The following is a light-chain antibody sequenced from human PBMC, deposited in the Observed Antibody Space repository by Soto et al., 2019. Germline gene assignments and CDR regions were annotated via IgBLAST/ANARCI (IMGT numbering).Light chain of an antibody. CDR2: EVS. J-gene: IGLJ1*01. CDR1: RSYVGGYNY. V-gene: IGLV2-8*01. Sequence: SSPTPPPSPSGAPGQSVTLSCPGTRSYVGGYNYVSWYQQHPGEAPKLMIYEVSKRPSGVPDRFSGSKSGNTASLTVSGLQAEDEADYYCSSYAGSNNYVFGTGTKVTVL. CDR3: SSYAGSNNYV.